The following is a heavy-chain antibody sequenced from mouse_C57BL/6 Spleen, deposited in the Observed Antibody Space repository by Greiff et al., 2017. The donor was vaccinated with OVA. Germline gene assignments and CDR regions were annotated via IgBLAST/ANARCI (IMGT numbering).Heavy chain of an antibody. Sequence: QVQLQQPGAELVRPGSSVKLSCKASGYTFTSYWMDWVKQRPGQGLEWIGNIYPSDSETHYNQKFKDKATLTVDKSSSTAYMQLSRLTSEDSEVYSCARLADGYFFAYWGQGTLVTVSA. J-gene: IGHJ3*01. CDR2: IYPSDSET. D-gene: IGHD2-3*01. CDR3: ARLADGYFFAY. V-gene: IGHV1-61*01. CDR1: GYTFTSYW.